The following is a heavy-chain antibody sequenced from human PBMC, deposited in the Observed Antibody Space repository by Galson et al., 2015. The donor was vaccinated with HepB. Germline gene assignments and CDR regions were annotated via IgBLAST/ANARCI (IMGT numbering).Heavy chain of an antibody. D-gene: IGHD7-27*01. CDR1: GYTFTDFG. J-gene: IGHJ4*02. CDR2: ISGYNGNR. CDR3: AREPTATGGCDF. Sequence: SVKVSCKASGYTFTDFGISWVRQAPGQGLEWMGWISGYNGNRNYAQKFQGRVTMTRDTSISTAYMDLSRLTSDDTAVYYCAREPTATGGCDFWGQGTLVTVSS. V-gene: IGHV1-18*04.